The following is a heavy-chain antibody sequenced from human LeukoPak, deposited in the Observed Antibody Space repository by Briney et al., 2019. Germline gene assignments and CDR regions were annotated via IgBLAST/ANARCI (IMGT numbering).Heavy chain of an antibody. CDR2: IYSGGST. CDR3: AGGGSYLSAFDI. J-gene: IGHJ3*02. D-gene: IGHD1-26*01. CDR1: GFTVSSNY. V-gene: IGHV3-53*01. Sequence: GGSLRLSCAASGFTVSSNYMSWVRQAPGKGVEWVSIIYSGGSTFYADSVKGRFTIPRDNSKNTLYLQRNSLRAEDTAVYYCAGGGSYLSAFDIWGQGTMVTVSS.